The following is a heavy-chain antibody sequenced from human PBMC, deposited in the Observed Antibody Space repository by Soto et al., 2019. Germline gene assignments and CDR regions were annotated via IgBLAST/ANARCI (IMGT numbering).Heavy chain of an antibody. CDR3: AKDVPLFAPLDDYGSGRYYPN. Sequence: EVQLLESGGGLVQPGGSLRLSCAASGFTFSSYAMSWVRQAPGKGLEWVSAISGSGGSTYYADSVKGRFTISRDISKNTLYLQMASLRAEDTAVYYCAKDVPLFAPLDDYGSGRYYPNWGQGTLVAVSS. D-gene: IGHD3-10*01. V-gene: IGHV3-23*01. CDR1: GFTFSSYA. CDR2: ISGSGGST. J-gene: IGHJ4*02.